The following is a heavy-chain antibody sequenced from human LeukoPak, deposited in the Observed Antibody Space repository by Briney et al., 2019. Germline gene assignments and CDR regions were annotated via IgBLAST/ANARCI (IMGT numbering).Heavy chain of an antibody. V-gene: IGHV3-66*01. CDR2: IYSGGST. J-gene: IGHJ6*02. D-gene: IGHD4-23*01. Sequence: GGSLRLSCAASGFTVSSNYMSWVRQAPGKGLEWVSVIYSGGSTYYADSVKGRFTISRDNSKNTLYLQMNSLRAEDTAVYYCATPYYYYGMDVWGQGTLVTVSS. CDR1: GFTVSSNY. CDR3: ATPYYYYGMDV.